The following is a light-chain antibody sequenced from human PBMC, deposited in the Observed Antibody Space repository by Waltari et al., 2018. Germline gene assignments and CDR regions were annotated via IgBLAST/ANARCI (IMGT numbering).Light chain of an antibody. CDR3: QKYNGAPYT. J-gene: IGKJ3*01. CDR1: QGISNS. V-gene: IGKV1-27*01. CDR2: AAS. Sequence: DIQLTQSPSSLSASVGDRVTITCRASQGISNSLVWYQQKPGKVPKLLIYAASTLQSGVPSRFSGSGSGTDFTLTITSLQTEDVATYYCQKYNGAPYTFGTGTTVDIK.